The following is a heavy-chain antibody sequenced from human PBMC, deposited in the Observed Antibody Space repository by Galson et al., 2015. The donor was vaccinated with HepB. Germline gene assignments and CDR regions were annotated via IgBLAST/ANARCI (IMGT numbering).Heavy chain of an antibody. J-gene: IGHJ4*02. Sequence: SVKVSCKASGYSFSMYTIHWVRQAPGHRLEWMGWVNSGNNNVKYSQKFQDRITLTSDTSATTAYMELSSLESEDTAVYYCARGGQWPQFFFFDSWGQGTLVTVSS. CDR2: VNSGNNNV. V-gene: IGHV1-3*04. CDR1: GYSFSMYT. CDR3: ARGGQWPQFFFFDS. D-gene: IGHD5-24*01.